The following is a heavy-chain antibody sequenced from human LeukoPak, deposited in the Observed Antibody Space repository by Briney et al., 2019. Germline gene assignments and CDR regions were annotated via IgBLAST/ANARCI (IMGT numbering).Heavy chain of an antibody. Sequence: GGPLRLSCAASGFTFDDYAMHWVRQAPGKGLEWVSLISWDGGSTYYADSVKGRFTISRDNSKNSLYLQMNSLRAEDTALYYCAKDALPNKYYDILTGYPDYWGQGTLVTVSS. J-gene: IGHJ4*02. V-gene: IGHV3-43D*03. D-gene: IGHD3-9*01. CDR2: ISWDGGST. CDR3: AKDALPNKYYDILTGYPDY. CDR1: GFTFDDYA.